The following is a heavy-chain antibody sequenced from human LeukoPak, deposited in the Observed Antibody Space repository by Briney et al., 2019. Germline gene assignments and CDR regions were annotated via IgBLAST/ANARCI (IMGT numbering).Heavy chain of an antibody. CDR1: GGSITSGNYY. Sequence: PLETLSLTCTVSGGSITSGNYYWSWIRQPAGEGLEWIGRIYTSGSTNYNPSLKSRVTISIDTSKNQFSLKLSSVTAADTAVYYCARVNYDFWSGYFDYFYMDVWGKGTTVTVSS. D-gene: IGHD3-3*01. V-gene: IGHV4-61*02. CDR2: IYTSGST. J-gene: IGHJ6*03. CDR3: ARVNYDFWSGYFDYFYMDV.